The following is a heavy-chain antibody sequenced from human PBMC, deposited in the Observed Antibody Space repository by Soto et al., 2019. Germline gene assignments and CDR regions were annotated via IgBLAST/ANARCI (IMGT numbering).Heavy chain of an antibody. Sequence: SETLSLTCSVSGASITSGGSYWTWIRQHPGKGLEWIGDILYSEKNYYNPSLKSRVTIFLQWSSLKASDTATYYCARQRRDASDNCFLCPMDVWGQGTTVTVSS. V-gene: IGHV4-31*03. CDR1: GASITSGGSY. CDR3: DNCFLCPMDV. J-gene: IGHJ6*02. D-gene: IGHD3-22*01. CDR2: ILYSEKN.